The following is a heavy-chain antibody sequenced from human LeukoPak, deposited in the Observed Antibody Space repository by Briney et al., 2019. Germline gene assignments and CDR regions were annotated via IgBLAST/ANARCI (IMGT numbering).Heavy chain of an antibody. CDR2: IYYSGST. D-gene: IGHD3-9*01. Sequence: SETLSLTCTVSGGSISSYYWSWIRQPPGKGLEWIGYIYYSGSTNYNPSLKSRVTISVDTSKNQFSLKLSSVTAADTAVYYCATGRSIRYFDYWGQGTLLTVSS. CDR1: GGSISSYY. J-gene: IGHJ4*02. CDR3: ATGRSIRYFDY. V-gene: IGHV4-59*08.